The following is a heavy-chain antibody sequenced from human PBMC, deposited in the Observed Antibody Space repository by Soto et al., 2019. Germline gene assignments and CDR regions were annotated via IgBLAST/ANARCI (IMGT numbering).Heavy chain of an antibody. Sequence: EVQLVESGGGLVKPGESLQFSCAASGFTFGPYSLSWFRRAPGKGLEWVSSISPSSTDRYYTDSVEGRFTISRDNARNSLYLQMISLTVEDTAVYYCARDFLTGDPREAFDYWGQGTTVTVSS. J-gene: IGHJ4*02. D-gene: IGHD3-9*01. CDR1: GFTFGPYS. CDR2: ISPSSTDR. CDR3: ARDFLTGDPREAFDY. V-gene: IGHV3-21*01.